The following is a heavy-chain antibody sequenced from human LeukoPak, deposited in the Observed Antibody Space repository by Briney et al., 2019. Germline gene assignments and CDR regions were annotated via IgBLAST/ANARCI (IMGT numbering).Heavy chain of an antibody. CDR2: IYYSGST. V-gene: IGHV4-39*01. J-gene: IGHJ4*02. D-gene: IGHD2-15*01. CDR1: GGSISSSSYY. Sequence: PSETLSLTCTVSGGSISSSSYYWGWIRQPPGKGLEWIGSIYYSGSTYYNPSLKSRVTISVDTSKNQFSLKLSSVTAADTAVYYCARPYCSGGSCYSGYFDYWGQGTLVTGSS. CDR3: ARPYCSGGSCYSGYFDY.